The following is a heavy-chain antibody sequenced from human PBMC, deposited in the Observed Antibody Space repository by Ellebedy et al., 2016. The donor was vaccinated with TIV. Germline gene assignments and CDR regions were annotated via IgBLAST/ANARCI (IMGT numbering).Heavy chain of an antibody. CDR1: GFTFSNYW. Sequence: GESLKISCAASGFTFSNYWMSWVRQAPGKGLEWVSAISGSGGSTYYADSVKGRFTISRDNSKNTLYLQMNNLRAEDTAVYYCASYVDTAMVFDYWGQGTLVTVSS. V-gene: IGHV3-23*01. CDR2: ISGSGGST. CDR3: ASYVDTAMVFDY. D-gene: IGHD5-18*01. J-gene: IGHJ4*02.